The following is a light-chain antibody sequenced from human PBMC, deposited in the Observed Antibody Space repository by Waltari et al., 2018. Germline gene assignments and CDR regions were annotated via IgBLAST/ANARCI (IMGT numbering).Light chain of an antibody. CDR1: SGPSTNV. V-gene: IGLV4-69*01. CDR3: QTGGHGTWV. J-gene: IGLJ3*02. Sequence: QLVLTQSPSASASLGASVKLTCTLSSGPSTNVIAWLQKRPEKGPRFVMKVNSAGSHSKGDEIPDRFSGSSSGAERYLTISSLQSEDEADYYCQTGGHGTWVFGGGTKLTVL. CDR2: VNSAGSH.